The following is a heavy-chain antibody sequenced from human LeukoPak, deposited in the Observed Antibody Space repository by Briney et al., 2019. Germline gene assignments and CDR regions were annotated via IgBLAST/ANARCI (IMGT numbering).Heavy chain of an antibody. D-gene: IGHD3-22*01. Sequence: SQTLSLTCAISGDSVSSNSAGWSWIRQSPSRGLEWLGRTYYRSKWYNDYAVSVKSRITINPDTSKNQFSLQLNSVTPDDTAVYYCARGGGRLDYWGQGTLVTVSS. V-gene: IGHV6-1*01. CDR2: TYYRSKWYN. CDR3: ARGGGRLDY. J-gene: IGHJ4*02. CDR1: GDSVSSNSAG.